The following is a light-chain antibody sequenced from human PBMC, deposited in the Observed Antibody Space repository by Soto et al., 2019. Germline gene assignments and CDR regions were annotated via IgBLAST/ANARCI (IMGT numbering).Light chain of an antibody. Sequence: QSVLTQPPSVSAAPGQKVPISCSGSSSNIGNNYVSWYQQLPGTAPKLLIYDNNKRPSGIPGRFSASKSGTSATLGITGLQTGDEADYYCGTWDSSLSAGVFGGGTKLTVL. CDR2: DNN. CDR3: GTWDSSLSAGV. CDR1: SSNIGNNY. V-gene: IGLV1-51*01. J-gene: IGLJ2*01.